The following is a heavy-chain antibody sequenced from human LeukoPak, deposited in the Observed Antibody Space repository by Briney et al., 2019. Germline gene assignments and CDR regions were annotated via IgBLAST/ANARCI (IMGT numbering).Heavy chain of an antibody. CDR3: AYVVVPAAAFDY. D-gene: IGHD2-2*01. Sequence: ASVKVSCKASGYTFTIYYMHWVRQAPGQGLEWMGIINPNGGSTSYAQKFQGRVTMTGDTSISTAYMELSRLRSDDTAVYYCAYVVVPAAAFDYWGQGTLVTVSS. V-gene: IGHV1-46*01. CDR2: INPNGGST. J-gene: IGHJ4*02. CDR1: GYTFTIYY.